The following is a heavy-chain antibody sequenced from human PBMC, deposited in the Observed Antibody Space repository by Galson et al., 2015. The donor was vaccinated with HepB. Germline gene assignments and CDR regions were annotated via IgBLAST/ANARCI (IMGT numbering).Heavy chain of an antibody. V-gene: IGHV1-69*13. D-gene: IGHD1-26*01. CDR1: GGTFSSYA. J-gene: IGHJ4*02. CDR3: VGGPQSGTYPRLLDY. CDR2: VIPIIGTP. Sequence: SVKVSCKASGGTFSSYAINWVRQAPGQGLEWMGGVIPIIGTPIYAQKFQGRVTITADESTSTAYMGLRSLRSEDTAVYYCVGGPQSGTYPRLLDYWGQGTLVTVSS.